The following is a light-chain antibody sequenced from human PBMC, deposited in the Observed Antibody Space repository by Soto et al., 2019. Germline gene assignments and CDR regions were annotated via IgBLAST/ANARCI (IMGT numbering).Light chain of an antibody. CDR1: QSISSW. V-gene: IGKV1-5*01. Sequence: DIQMTQSPSTLSASVGDRVTITCRASQSISSWLAWYQQKPGKAPKLLIYDASSLESGVPSRFSGSGSGTEFTLTISSLQPDDFATYYCQHYNSFSHWAFGQGTRVEIK. CDR2: DAS. J-gene: IGKJ1*01. CDR3: QHYNSFSHWA.